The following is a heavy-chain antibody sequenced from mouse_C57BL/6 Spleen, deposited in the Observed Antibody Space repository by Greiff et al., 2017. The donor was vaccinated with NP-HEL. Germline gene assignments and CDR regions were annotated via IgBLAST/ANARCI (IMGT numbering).Heavy chain of an antibody. CDR1: GYTFTSYW. CDR3: ARSRFSTTVVPRDY. CDR2: IDPNSGGT. D-gene: IGHD1-1*01. V-gene: IGHV1-72*01. J-gene: IGHJ2*01. Sequence: VQLQQPGAELVKPGASVKLSCKASGYTFTSYWMHWVKQRPGRGLEWIGRIDPNSGGTKYNEKFKSKATLTVDKPSSTAYMQLSSRTSEDSAVYYCARSRFSTTVVPRDYWGQGTTLTVSS.